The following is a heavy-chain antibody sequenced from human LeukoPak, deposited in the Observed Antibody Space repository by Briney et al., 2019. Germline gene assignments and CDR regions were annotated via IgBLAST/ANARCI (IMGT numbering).Heavy chain of an antibody. CDR2: ISSSSSYI. D-gene: IGHD6-13*01. CDR3: ARDCIAAAGTVDY. Sequence: GGSLRLSCAASGFTFSDYYMSWIRQAPGKGLEWVSSISSSSSYIYYADSVKGRFTISRDNAKNSLYLQMNSLRAEDTAVYYCARDCIAAAGTVDYWGQGTLVTVSS. CDR1: GFTFSDYY. J-gene: IGHJ4*02. V-gene: IGHV3-11*06.